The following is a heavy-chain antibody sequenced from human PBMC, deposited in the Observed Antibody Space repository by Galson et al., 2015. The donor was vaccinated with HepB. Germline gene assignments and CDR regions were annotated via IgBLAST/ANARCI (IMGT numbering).Heavy chain of an antibody. D-gene: IGHD2-15*01. CDR2: VGGRGSWK. V-gene: IGHV3-23*01. Sequence: SLRLSCAGSGFTFDTFAMGWVRQPPGKGLEWVSAVGGRGSWKHSADSVKGRFTISRDNSKNTLFLQMSSLRVEDTAVYYCARDKDDAMDVWGQGTTVTVSS. J-gene: IGHJ6*02. CDR3: ARDKDDAMDV. CDR1: GFTFDTFA.